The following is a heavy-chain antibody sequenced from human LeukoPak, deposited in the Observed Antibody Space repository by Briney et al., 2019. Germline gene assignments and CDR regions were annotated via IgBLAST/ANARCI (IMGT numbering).Heavy chain of an antibody. J-gene: IGHJ4*02. CDR1: GYTFSSYW. V-gene: IGHV3-74*01. CDR2: INSDGSST. Sequence: PGVSVRLFCAASGYTFSSYWMHWVRQAPGKGLVWVSRINSDGSSTSYADSVKGRFTISRDNAKNTLYLQMNSLRAEDTAVYYCARGHTAMPYFDYWGQGTLVTVSS. D-gene: IGHD5-18*01. CDR3: ARGHTAMPYFDY.